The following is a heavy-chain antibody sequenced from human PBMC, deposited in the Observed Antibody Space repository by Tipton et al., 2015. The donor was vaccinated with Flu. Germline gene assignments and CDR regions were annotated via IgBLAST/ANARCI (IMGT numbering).Heavy chain of an antibody. CDR2: IIPIFGTA. V-gene: IGHV1-69*06. J-gene: IGHJ3*02. D-gene: IGHD1-26*01. CDR3: ARYSGSYSGPGDAFDI. CDR1: GGTFSSYA. Sequence: QLVQSGAEVKKPGSSVKVSCKASGGTFSSYAISWVRQAPGQGLEWMGGIIPIFGTANYAQKFQGRVTITADKSTSTAYMELSSLRSEDTAVYYCARYSGSYSGPGDAFDIWGQGTMVTVSS.